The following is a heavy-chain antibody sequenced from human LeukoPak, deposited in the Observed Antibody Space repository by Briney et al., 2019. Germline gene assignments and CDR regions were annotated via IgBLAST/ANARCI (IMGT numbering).Heavy chain of an antibody. CDR1: GFTFSSYA. Sequence: GGSLRLSCAASGFTFSSYAMSWVRQAPGKGLEWVSAISGSGGSTYYADSVKGRFTISRDNSKNTLYLQMNSLRAEDTAVYYCAKARDSPPDYGDWGSPADYWGQGTLVTVSS. CDR3: AKARDSPPDYGDWGSPADY. V-gene: IGHV3-23*01. D-gene: IGHD4-17*01. CDR2: ISGSGGST. J-gene: IGHJ4*02.